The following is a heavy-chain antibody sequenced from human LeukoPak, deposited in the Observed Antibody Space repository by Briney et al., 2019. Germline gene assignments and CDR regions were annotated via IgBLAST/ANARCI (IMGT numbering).Heavy chain of an antibody. Sequence: PGGSLRLSCAASGFTFSSYRMNWVRQAPGKGLVWVSRIASDGSSTTYADSVKGRISISRDNAKNTLYLQMNSLRVEDTAVYYCARGRPHGNDYWGQGTLVTVSS. CDR2: IASDGSST. V-gene: IGHV3-74*01. J-gene: IGHJ4*02. CDR1: GFTFSSYR. CDR3: ARGRPHGNDY. D-gene: IGHD4-23*01.